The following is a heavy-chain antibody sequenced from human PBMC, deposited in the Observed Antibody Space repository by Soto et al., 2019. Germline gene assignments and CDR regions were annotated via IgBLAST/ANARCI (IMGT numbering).Heavy chain of an antibody. CDR2: VYPCDSDT. D-gene: IGHD4-4*01. CDR1: GYSFSTYW. V-gene: IGHV5-51*01. Sequence: ESLKIACKASGYSFSTYWIAWVGQIPGGGLEWVGIVYPCDSDTRYSPSFQGQVIISADKSITTAYLQWSSLKASDTAMYYCARTPTFSKHYFYAADVWGQGTTVTVSS. J-gene: IGHJ6*02. CDR3: ARTPTFSKHYFYAADV.